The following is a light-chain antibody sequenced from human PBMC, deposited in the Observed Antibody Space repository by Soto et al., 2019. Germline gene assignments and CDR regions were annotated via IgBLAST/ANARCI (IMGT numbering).Light chain of an antibody. CDR1: QAITSW. Sequence: DIHVTQSPSSVSASVGDRVTITCRARQAITSWLAWYQQKPGRAPKLLIYSASSLQSGAPSRFTGSGSGTDFTITITSLQPDDAAVYYCQQTRSFPLTLVGGTKVEI. CDR3: QQTRSFPLT. V-gene: IGKV1-12*01. CDR2: SAS. J-gene: IGKJ4*01.